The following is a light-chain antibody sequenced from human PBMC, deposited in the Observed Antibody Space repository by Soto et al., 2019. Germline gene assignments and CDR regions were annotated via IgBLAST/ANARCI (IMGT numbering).Light chain of an antibody. J-gene: IGLJ2*01. Sequence: QLVLTQSPSASASLGASVKLTCSLRSGHSRYAIAWHQQRPEKGPRYLMKVHSDGSHNKGDGIPDRFSGSISGSEHYLGISSLQSEDEADYYCQTWGAGLVVFGGGTKLTVL. CDR2: VHSDGSH. CDR3: QTWGAGLVV. V-gene: IGLV4-69*01. CDR1: SGHSRYA.